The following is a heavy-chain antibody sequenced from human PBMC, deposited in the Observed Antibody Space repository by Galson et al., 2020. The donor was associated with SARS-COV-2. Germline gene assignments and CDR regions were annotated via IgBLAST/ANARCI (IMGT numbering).Heavy chain of an antibody. V-gene: IGHV1-2*02. J-gene: IGHJ4*02. CDR2: IDTNNAGA. CDR1: GYTFTDNY. Sequence: ASVKVSCKASGYTFTDNYIHWVRQAPGEGLEWMAWIDTNNAGANHALKFLGRVTMTADTSISTAYMELSSLTSDDTAVYYCARDRNYYGSGSYLFDNWGQGTLVTVSS. CDR3: ARDRNYYGSGSYLFDN. D-gene: IGHD3-10*01.